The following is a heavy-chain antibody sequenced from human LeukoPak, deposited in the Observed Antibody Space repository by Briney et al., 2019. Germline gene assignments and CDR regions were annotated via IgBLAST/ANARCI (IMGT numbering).Heavy chain of an antibody. Sequence: ASVKVSCKASGYTFTSYGISWVRQAPGQGLEWMGWISAYNGNTNYAQKLQGRVTMTTDTSTSTAYMELRSLRSDDTAVYYCARDTYSSSWYRFRGAFDIWGQGTMVTVSS. CDR2: ISAYNGNT. D-gene: IGHD6-13*01. CDR3: ARDTYSSSWYRFRGAFDI. J-gene: IGHJ3*02. CDR1: GYTFTSYG. V-gene: IGHV1-18*01.